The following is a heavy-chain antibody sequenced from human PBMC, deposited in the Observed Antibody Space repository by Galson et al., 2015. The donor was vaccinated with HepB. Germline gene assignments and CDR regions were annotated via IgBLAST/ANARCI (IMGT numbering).Heavy chain of an antibody. J-gene: IGHJ3*02. CDR1: GYTFTSNG. D-gene: IGHD3-10*02. V-gene: IGHV1-18*01. CDR2: ISANSGNT. CDR3: ARDVRYAFEM. Sequence: SVKVSCKASGYTFTSNGISWVRQAPGQGLEWMGWISANSGNTNYAQKFQDRVTMTTEQSTSTAYMELRSLTSDDTAVYYCARDVRYAFEMWGQGTTVTVTS.